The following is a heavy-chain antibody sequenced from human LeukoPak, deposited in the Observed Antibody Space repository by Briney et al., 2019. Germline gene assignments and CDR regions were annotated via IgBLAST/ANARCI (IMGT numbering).Heavy chain of an antibody. J-gene: IGHJ4*02. Sequence: SVRVSCKASGGTFSSYAISWVRQAPGQGLEWMGGIIPIFGTANYAQKFQGRVTITADESTSTAYMELSSLRSEDTAVYYCAGYYGSGSFHYFDYWGQGTLVTVSS. CDR3: AGYYGSGSFHYFDY. CDR1: GGTFSSYA. V-gene: IGHV1-69*01. D-gene: IGHD3-10*01. CDR2: IIPIFGTA.